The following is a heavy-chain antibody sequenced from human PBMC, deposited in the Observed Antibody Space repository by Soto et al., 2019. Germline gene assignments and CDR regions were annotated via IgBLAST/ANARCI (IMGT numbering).Heavy chain of an antibody. CDR1: GYSFTSYW. D-gene: IGHD3-9*01. J-gene: IGHJ6*02. V-gene: IGHV5-51*01. Sequence: PGESLKISCKGSGYSFTSYWIGWVRQMPGKGLEWMGIIYPGDSDTRYSPSFQGQVTISADKSISTAYLQWSSLKASDTAMYYCARQKSDYDILTGYPFHYYGVDVWGQGTTVTVSS. CDR2: IYPGDSDT. CDR3: ARQKSDYDILTGYPFHYYGVDV.